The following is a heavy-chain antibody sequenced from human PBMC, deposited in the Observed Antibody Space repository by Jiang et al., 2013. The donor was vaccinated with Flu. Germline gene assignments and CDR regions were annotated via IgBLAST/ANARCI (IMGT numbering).Heavy chain of an antibody. V-gene: IGHV4-39*02. D-gene: IGHD3-10*01. CDR2: VFYGGNT. CDR3: TRIPSFYYGSGGYFDY. Sequence: PTGRGLEWIGSVFYGGNTYYNPSLKSRVTISIDTSKNHFSLTLSSVTAADTAVYYCTRIPSFYYGSGGYFDYWGQGTLVTVSS. J-gene: IGHJ4*02.